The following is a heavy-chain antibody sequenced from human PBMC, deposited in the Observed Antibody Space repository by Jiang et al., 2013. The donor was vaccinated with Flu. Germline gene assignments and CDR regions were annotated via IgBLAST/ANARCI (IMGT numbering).Heavy chain of an antibody. CDR2: IYYSGST. CDR3: ARGKYYFDY. Sequence: TVSGGSISSYYWSWIRQPPGKGLEWIGYIYYSGSTNYNPSLKSRVTISVDTSKNQFSLKLSSVTAADTAVYYCARGKYYFDYWGQGTLVTVSS. V-gene: IGHV4-59*01. J-gene: IGHJ4*02. CDR1: GGSISSYY.